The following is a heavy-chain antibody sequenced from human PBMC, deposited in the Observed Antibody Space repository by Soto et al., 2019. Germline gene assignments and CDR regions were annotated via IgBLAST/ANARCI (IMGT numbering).Heavy chain of an antibody. CDR3: ARGKQGLRYFDWLLYY. J-gene: IGHJ4*02. CDR1: GFTFSSYG. CDR2: IWYDGSNK. D-gene: IGHD3-9*01. Sequence: GGSLRLSCAASGFTFSSYGMHWVRQAPGKGLEWVAVIWYDGSNKYYADSVKGRFTISRDNSENTLYLQMNSLRAEDTAVYYCARGKQGLRYFDWLLYYWGQGTLVTVSS. V-gene: IGHV3-33*01.